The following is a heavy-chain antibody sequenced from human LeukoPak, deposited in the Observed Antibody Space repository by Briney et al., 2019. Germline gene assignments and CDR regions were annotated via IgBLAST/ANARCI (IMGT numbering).Heavy chain of an antibody. V-gene: IGHV4-61*02. CDR2: IYTSGST. CDR1: GGSISSGSYY. D-gene: IGHD3-3*01. CDR3: ARSYYDFWSGYGYYYYYMDV. J-gene: IGHJ6*03. Sequence: PSETLSLTCTLSGGSISSGSYYWSWIRQPAGKGLEWIGRIYTSGSTNYNPSLKIRVPISVDTSKNQFSLKLSSVTAADTAVYYCARSYYDFWSGYGYYYYYMDVWGKGTTVTVSS.